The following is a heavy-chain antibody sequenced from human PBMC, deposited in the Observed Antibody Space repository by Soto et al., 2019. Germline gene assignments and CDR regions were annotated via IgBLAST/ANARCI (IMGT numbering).Heavy chain of an antibody. J-gene: IGHJ3*01. CDR2: IGIGSSTK. CDR3: ARDQLYYNDSSGRHLNAFYF. CDR1: GFTFRNYG. V-gene: IGHV3-48*01. D-gene: IGHD3-22*01. Sequence: GGSLRLSCAASGFTFRNYGMNWVRQAPGKGLEWVSYIGIGSSTKYYADSVKGRFTISRDNAKSSLYLQMNSLRAEDTAVYYCARDQLYYNDSSGRHLNAFYFWGRRSMV.